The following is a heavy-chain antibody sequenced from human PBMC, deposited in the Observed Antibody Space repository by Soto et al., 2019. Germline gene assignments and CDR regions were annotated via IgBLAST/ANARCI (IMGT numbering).Heavy chain of an antibody. Sequence: GASVKVSCKASGYTFGSYAMHWVRQAPGQRLEWMGWINAGYGNTKSSQKFQDRVTISRDTSASTAYMELTSLRSEDTAVYYCAISMIRGVTPPDYWGQGTLVTVSS. CDR2: INAGYGNT. CDR1: GYTFGSYA. V-gene: IGHV1-3*01. J-gene: IGHJ4*02. CDR3: AISMIRGVTPPDY. D-gene: IGHD3-10*01.